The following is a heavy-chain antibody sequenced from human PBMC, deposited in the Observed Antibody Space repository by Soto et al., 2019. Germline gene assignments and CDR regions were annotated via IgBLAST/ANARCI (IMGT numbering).Heavy chain of an antibody. D-gene: IGHD2-15*01. J-gene: IGHJ4*02. CDR3: AKRRGAGGHFDY. CDR2: VSIVGST. V-gene: IGHV3-23*01. CDR1: GFTFSSYA. Sequence: DVQLLESGGGLVQPEGSLRLSCAASGFTFSSYAMGWVRQGPGKGLEWVAVVSIVGSTHYADSGRGRFTISRDNSNNTLSLQMNSLTAEDTAVYFCAKRRGAGGHFDYWCQGALVTVSS.